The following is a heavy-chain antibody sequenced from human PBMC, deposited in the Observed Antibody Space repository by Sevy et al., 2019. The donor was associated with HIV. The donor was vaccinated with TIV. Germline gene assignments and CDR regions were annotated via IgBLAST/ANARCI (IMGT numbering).Heavy chain of an antibody. J-gene: IGHJ6*02. V-gene: IGHV3-23*01. D-gene: IGHD2-15*01. Sequence: GGSLRLSCAASGFTFSTYDMSWVRQAPGKGLEWVSAISGSGGSTYYADSLKGRFTIFRDNSKNTLSLQMNSLRAEDTAVYYCAKGDRTFYGLDVWGQGTTVTVSS. CDR1: GFTFSTYD. CDR3: AKGDRTFYGLDV. CDR2: ISGSGGST.